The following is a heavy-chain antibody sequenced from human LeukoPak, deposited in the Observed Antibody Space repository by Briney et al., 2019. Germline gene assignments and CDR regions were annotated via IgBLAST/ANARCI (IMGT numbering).Heavy chain of an antibody. CDR3: ARDLQMWTADYYYGMDV. J-gene: IGHJ6*02. CDR2: INPNSGGT. D-gene: IGHD2-21*01. CDR1: GYTFTGYY. Sequence: ASVKVSCKASGYTFTGYYMHWVRRAPGQGLEWMGWINPNSGGTNYAQKFQGRVTMTRDTSISTAYMELSRLRSDDTAVYYCARDLQMWTADYYYGMDVWGQGTTVTVSS. V-gene: IGHV1-2*02.